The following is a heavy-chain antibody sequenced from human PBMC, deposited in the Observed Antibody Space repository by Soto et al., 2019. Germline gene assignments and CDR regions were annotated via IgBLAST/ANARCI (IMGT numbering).Heavy chain of an antibody. J-gene: IGHJ6*02. CDR3: AKVRWALYCYYGMDV. D-gene: IGHD3-22*01. CDR2: ISYDGSNK. Sequence: PGGSLRLSCAASGFTFSSYGMHWVRQAPGKGLEWVAVISYDGSNKYYADSVKGRFTISRDNSKNTLYLQMNSLRAEDTAVYYCAKVRWALYCYYGMDVWGQGTTVTVSS. V-gene: IGHV3-30*18. CDR1: GFTFSSYG.